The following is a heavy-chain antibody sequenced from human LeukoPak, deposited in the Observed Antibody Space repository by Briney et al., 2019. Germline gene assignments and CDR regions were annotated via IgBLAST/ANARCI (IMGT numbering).Heavy chain of an antibody. D-gene: IGHD3-3*02. Sequence: SETLSLTCTVSGGSISPYYWSWIRQPPGKGLEWIGYIYYSGSTNYNPSLKSRVTISVDTSKNQFSLKLSSVTAADTAVYYCARAFYPGYYSYMAVWGKGTTVTISS. CDR2: IYYSGST. V-gene: IGHV4-59*01. CDR1: GGSISPYY. CDR3: ARAFYPGYYSYMAV. J-gene: IGHJ6*03.